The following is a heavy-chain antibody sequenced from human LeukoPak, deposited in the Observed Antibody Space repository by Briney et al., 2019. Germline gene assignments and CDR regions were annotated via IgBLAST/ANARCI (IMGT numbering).Heavy chain of an antibody. CDR1: GFTFIDYD. CDR3: ARGGIQVSGIDEFDY. V-gene: IGHV3-13*01. J-gene: IGHJ4*02. D-gene: IGHD5-18*01. Sequence: GGSLRLSCAASGFTFIDYDMHWVRHGIGKGLEWLSAIGIRGDTHYSGSVKGRFTISGENPESSLYLQMNSLRAEDTAVYYCARGGIQVSGIDEFDYWGQGTLVTVSS. CDR2: IGIRGDT.